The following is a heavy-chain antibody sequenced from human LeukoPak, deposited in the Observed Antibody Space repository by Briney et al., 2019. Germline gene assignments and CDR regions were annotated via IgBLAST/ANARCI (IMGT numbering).Heavy chain of an antibody. Sequence: SETLSLTCTVSGGSMTTHHWNWIRQTPGKGLEWIGYVFDSGRTKENPSLKSRVPLSADTSKNQLSLRLSSVTAADTAVYYCTTITRGNIFGYFDFWGQGILVAVSS. D-gene: IGHD5-18*01. J-gene: IGHJ4*02. CDR1: GGSMTTHH. CDR2: VFDSGRT. CDR3: TTITRGNIFGYFDF. V-gene: IGHV4-59*11.